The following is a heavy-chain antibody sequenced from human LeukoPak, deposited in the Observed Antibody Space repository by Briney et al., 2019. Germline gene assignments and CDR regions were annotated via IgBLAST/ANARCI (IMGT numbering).Heavy chain of an antibody. CDR1: GGSISSSY. J-gene: IGHJ3*02. CDR2: IHYSGNT. Sequence: SETLSLTXTVSGGSISSSYWSWIRQPPGKGLEWIGYIHYSGNTNYTPTLRSRLTMSVDTSKNQFSLKLNSVTAADTAVYYCVRGYYDSSGSSNTFDIWGQGTRVTVSS. V-gene: IGHV4-59*01. D-gene: IGHD3-22*01. CDR3: VRGYYDSSGSSNTFDI.